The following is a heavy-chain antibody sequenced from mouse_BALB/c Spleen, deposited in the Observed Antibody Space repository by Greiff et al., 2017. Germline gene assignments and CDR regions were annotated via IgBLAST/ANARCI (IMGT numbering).Heavy chain of an antibody. CDR3: TRGAAYDGSRYFDV. Sequence: VQLKESGTVLARPGASVKMSCKASGYTFTSYWMHWVKQRPGQGLEWIGAIYPGNSDTSYNQKFKGKAKLTAVTSTSTAYMELSSLTNEDSAVYYCTRGAAYDGSRYFDVWGAGTTVTVSS. J-gene: IGHJ1*01. CDR1: GYTFTSYW. D-gene: IGHD2-3*01. CDR2: IYPGNSDT. V-gene: IGHV1-5*01.